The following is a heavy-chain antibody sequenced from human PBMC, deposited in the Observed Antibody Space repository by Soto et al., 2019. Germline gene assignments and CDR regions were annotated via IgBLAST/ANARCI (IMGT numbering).Heavy chain of an antibody. CDR1: GFTFSSYS. CDR2: ISSSSSYI. D-gene: IGHD2-15*01. J-gene: IGHJ4*02. Sequence: PGGSLRLSCAASGFTFSSYSMNWVRQAPGKGLEWVSSISSSSSYIYYADSVKGRFTISRDNAKNSLYLQMNSLRAEDTAVYYCARGVPDCSGGSCYPYYFDYWGQGTLVTVSS. CDR3: ARGVPDCSGGSCYPYYFDY. V-gene: IGHV3-21*01.